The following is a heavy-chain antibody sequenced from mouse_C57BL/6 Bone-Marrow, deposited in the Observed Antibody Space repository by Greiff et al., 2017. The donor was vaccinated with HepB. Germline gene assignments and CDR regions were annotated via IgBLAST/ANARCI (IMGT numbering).Heavy chain of an antibody. J-gene: IGHJ3*01. Sequence: VKLMESGPELVKPGASVKISCKASGYAFSSSWMNWVKQRPGKGLEWIGRIYPGDGDTNYNGKFKGKATLTADKSSSTAYMQLSSLTSEDSAVYFCAYGSSPPFAYWGQGTLVTVSA. CDR1: GYAFSSSW. V-gene: IGHV1-82*01. D-gene: IGHD1-1*01. CDR2: IYPGDGDT. CDR3: AYGSSPPFAY.